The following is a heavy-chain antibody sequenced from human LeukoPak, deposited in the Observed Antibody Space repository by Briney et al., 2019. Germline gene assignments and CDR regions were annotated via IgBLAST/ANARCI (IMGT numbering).Heavy chain of an antibody. V-gene: IGHV3-13*01. Sequence: PGGSLRLSCVASGFTFSNYDMHWVRQAAGKGLEWISAIDPAGNTWYSDSVKGRFTISRDNSKNTLYLQMNSLRAEDTAVYYCARDGGYSYGTAYYYYGMDVWGQGTTVTVSS. CDR3: ARDGGYSYGTAYYYYGMDV. J-gene: IGHJ6*02. CDR1: GFTFSNYD. D-gene: IGHD5-18*01. CDR2: IDPAGNT.